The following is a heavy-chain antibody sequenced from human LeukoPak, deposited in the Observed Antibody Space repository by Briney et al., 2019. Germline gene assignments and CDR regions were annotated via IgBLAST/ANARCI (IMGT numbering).Heavy chain of an antibody. J-gene: IGHJ4*02. CDR2: IYSGGNT. CDR1: GFTVSSNS. D-gene: IGHD2-15*01. Sequence: GGSARLSCTVSGFTVSSNSWSWFRQAPGKGLEWVSFIYSGGNTHYSDSVTGRFTISRDNSKNTLYLQMNSLRAEDTAIYYCARRAGEYSHPYDYWGQGTLVTVSS. CDR3: ARRAGEYSHPYDY. V-gene: IGHV3-53*01.